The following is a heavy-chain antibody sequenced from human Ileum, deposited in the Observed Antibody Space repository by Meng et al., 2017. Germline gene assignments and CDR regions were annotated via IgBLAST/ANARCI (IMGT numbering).Heavy chain of an antibody. CDR1: GGSINSYVW. Sequence: QRRLQELGPGLVQPSGPLPQTVAAPGGSINSYVWWSWVRQAPGKGLEWIGEIYPGGSINYNPSLKSRVTISADTSKNQSSLSLDSVTAADTAVYYCVRNDYCSGGTCYPHFDYWGQGTLVTVSS. D-gene: IGHD2-15*01. CDR2: IYPGGSI. J-gene: IGHJ4*02. V-gene: IGHV4-4*02. CDR3: VRNDYCSGGTCYPHFDY.